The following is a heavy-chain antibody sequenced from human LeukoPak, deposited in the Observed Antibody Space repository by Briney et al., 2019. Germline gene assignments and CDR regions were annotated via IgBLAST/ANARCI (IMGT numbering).Heavy chain of an antibody. D-gene: IGHD3-10*01. CDR3: ASQALVTMVRGVIITGRYYGMDV. Sequence: SETLSLTCAVYGGSFSGYYWSWIRQPPGKGLEWIGEINHSGSTNYNPSLKSRVTISVDTSKNQFSLKLSSVTAADTAVYYCASQALVTMVRGVIITGRYYGMDVWGQGTMVTVSS. CDR2: INHSGST. CDR1: GGSFSGYY. J-gene: IGHJ6*02. V-gene: IGHV4-34*01.